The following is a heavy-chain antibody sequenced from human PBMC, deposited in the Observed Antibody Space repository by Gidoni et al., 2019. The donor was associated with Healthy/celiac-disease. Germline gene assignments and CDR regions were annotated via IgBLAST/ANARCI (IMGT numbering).Heavy chain of an antibody. V-gene: IGHV1-18*01. J-gene: IGHJ4*02. CDR2: TSAYNGNT. CDR3: ARADEYYGAGSYYPFDY. D-gene: IGHD3-10*01. CDR1: GNTFTSYG. Sequence: QVQLVQSGAAVQTPGASVSVPCKASGNTFTSYGFSWVRQAPGQGLEWMGWTSAYNGNTSYAQKLQSGVTMTTDTSTSTACMELRSLRSDDTAVYICARADEYYGAGSYYPFDYWGQGTLVTVSS.